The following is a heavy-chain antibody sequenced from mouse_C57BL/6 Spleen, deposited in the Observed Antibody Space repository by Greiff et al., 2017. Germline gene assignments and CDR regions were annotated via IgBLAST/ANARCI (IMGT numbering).Heavy chain of an antibody. CDR2: LHPSDSDP. CDR1: GYTFTSYW. Sequence: QVQLQQPGAELVKPGASVKVSCKASGYTFTSYWMHWVKQRPGQGLEWIGRLHPSDSDPNSNQKFKGKATLTVDKSSSQAYMQLSSLSSEDSAVYYCAYYGSRENAWFAYWGQGTLVTVSA. D-gene: IGHD1-1*01. V-gene: IGHV1-74*01. J-gene: IGHJ3*01. CDR3: AYYGSRENAWFAY.